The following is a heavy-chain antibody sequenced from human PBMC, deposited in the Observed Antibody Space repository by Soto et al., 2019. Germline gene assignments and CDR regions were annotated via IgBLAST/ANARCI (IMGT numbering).Heavy chain of an antibody. Sequence: PSETLSLTCTVSGGSISSGGYYWSWIRQHPGKGLEWIGYIYYSGSTYYNPSLKSRVTISVDTSKNQFSLKLSSVTAADTAVYYCAATSPTNWFDPWGQGTPVTVSS. CDR1: GGSISSGGYY. CDR3: AATSPTNWFDP. V-gene: IGHV4-31*03. CDR2: IYYSGST. D-gene: IGHD4-17*01. J-gene: IGHJ5*02.